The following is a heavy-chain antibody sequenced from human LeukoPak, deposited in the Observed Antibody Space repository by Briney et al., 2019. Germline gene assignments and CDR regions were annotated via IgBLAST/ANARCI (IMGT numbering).Heavy chain of an antibody. Sequence: GGSLRLSCAASGFTFSSYAMSWARQAPGKGLEWVSAISGSGGSTYYADSVKGRFTISRDNSKNTLYLQMNSLRAEDTAVYYCAKDRAVTTVRGWFDPWGQGTLVTVSS. V-gene: IGHV3-23*01. CDR1: GFTFSSYA. J-gene: IGHJ5*02. CDR3: AKDRAVTTVRGWFDP. CDR2: ISGSGGST. D-gene: IGHD4-17*01.